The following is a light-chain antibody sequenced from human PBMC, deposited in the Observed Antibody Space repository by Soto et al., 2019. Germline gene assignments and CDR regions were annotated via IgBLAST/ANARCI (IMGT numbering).Light chain of an antibody. V-gene: IGKV1-39*01. CDR2: AAS. J-gene: IGKJ2*01. CDR1: QSISSY. CDR3: QESYSTPYT. Sequence: DIQMTQSPSSLSASVGDRVTITCRASQSISSYLNWYQHKPGKAPKLLIYAASSLESVIPARFSGSGSGTDFTRTISSLQAEDFATYYCQESYSTPYTFGQGTKLEIK.